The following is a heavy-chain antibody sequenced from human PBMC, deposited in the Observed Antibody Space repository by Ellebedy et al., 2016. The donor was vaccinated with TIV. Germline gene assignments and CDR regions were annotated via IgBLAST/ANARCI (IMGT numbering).Heavy chain of an antibody. Sequence: GGSLRLSCKASGYTFTSYDINWVRQATGQGLEWMGWMNPNSGNTGYAQKFQGRVTMTRNTSISTAYMELSSLRSEDTAVYYCARVTYYDSSGYYYYYFDYWGQGTLVTVSS. D-gene: IGHD3-22*01. CDR3: ARVTYYDSSGYYYYYFDY. V-gene: IGHV1-8*02. J-gene: IGHJ4*02. CDR1: GYTFTSYD. CDR2: MNPNSGNT.